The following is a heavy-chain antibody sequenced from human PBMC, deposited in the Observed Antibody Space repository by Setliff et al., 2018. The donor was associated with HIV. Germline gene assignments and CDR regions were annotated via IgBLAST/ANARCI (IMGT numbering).Heavy chain of an antibody. D-gene: IGHD3-22*01. CDR2: INPNGGGT. CDR3: ARNPDTSGYLYYYYYMDV. J-gene: IGHJ6*03. V-gene: IGHV1-2*02. CDR1: GYTFTGYY. Sequence: AASVKVSCKASGYTFTGYYMHWLRQAPGQGLEWMGWINPNGGGTNFAQKFQGRVTMTRDTSISTAYMELSRLRSDDTAVYYCARNPDTSGYLYYYYYMDVWG.